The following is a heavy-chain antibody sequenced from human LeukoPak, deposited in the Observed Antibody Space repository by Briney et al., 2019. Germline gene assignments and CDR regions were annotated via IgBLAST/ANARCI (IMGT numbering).Heavy chain of an antibody. CDR1: GFTFSTYG. Sequence: GGSLRLSCAASGFTFSTYGMNWVRQAPGKGLEWVSYIGTSSSTIYYADSVEGRFTISRDNAKNSLYLQMNSLRDEDTAVYYCARHDYGGNSGDYWGQGTLVTVSS. V-gene: IGHV3-48*02. CDR3: ARHDYGGNSGDY. CDR2: IGTSSSTI. D-gene: IGHD4-23*01. J-gene: IGHJ4*02.